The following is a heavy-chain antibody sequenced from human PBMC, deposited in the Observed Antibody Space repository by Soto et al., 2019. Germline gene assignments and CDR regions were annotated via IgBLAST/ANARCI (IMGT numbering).Heavy chain of an antibody. D-gene: IGHD3-10*01. CDR1: GGSLNSRGYY. CDR2: IYYSGST. CDR3: ARDLGGLSYSSGRYNGLDV. Sequence: PSETLSLTCTVSGGSLNSRGYYWGWIRQHPVKGLEWIGYIYYSGSTYYTPSLRSRITMSVDTSKNQFFLKLRSVTAADTAVYYCARDLGGLSYSSGRYNGLDVWGQGTTVTVSS. J-gene: IGHJ6*02. V-gene: IGHV4-31*03.